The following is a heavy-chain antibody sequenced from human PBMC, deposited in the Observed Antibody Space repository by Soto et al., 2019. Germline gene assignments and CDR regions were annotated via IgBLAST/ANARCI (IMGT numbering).Heavy chain of an antibody. Sequence: QVQLVQSGAEVKKPGSSVKVSCKASGGTFSSYAISWVRQAPGQGLEGMGGIIPIFGTANYAQKFQGRVTITADESTSTAYMELSSLRSEDTAVYYCARDRSSLNYYYGMDVWGHGTTVTVSS. CDR1: GGTFSSYA. V-gene: IGHV1-69*01. CDR3: ARDRSSLNYYYGMDV. CDR2: IIPIFGTA. J-gene: IGHJ6*02. D-gene: IGHD6-13*01.